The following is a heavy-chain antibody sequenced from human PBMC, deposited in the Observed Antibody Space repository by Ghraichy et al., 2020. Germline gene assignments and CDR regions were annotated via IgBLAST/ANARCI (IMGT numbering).Heavy chain of an antibody. J-gene: IGHJ4*02. V-gene: IGHV3-48*02. CDR3: AKDNLWRFDY. CDR2: IRGVTSLT. CDR1: GFNFRIFS. Sequence: GESLNISCEASGFNFRIFSMNWVRQAPGKGLEGLSHIRGVTSLTYYADSVEGRFTVSRDDAKNSLYLDMTSLRDDDTAVYYCAKDNLWRFDYWGQGVQVTVSS.